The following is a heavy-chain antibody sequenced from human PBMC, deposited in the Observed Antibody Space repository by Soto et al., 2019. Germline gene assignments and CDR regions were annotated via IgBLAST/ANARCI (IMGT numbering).Heavy chain of an antibody. CDR3: ARDLGTWEVAKTGETFQH. J-gene: IGHJ1*01. CDR1: GFRFRSYA. D-gene: IGHD2-15*01. V-gene: IGHV3-30-3*01. Sequence: QANLVESGGGVVQPGRSLRLTCAASGFRFRSYAMHWVRQAPGKGLELVALISYNGGNIYYADSVRGRFTVSRDNSKNTLYLQMNSLRLEDTAIYYCARDLGTWEVAKTGETFQHWGQGTLVTVSS. CDR2: ISYNGGNI.